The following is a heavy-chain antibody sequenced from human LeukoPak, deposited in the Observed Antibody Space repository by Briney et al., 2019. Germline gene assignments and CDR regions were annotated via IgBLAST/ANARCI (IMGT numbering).Heavy chain of an antibody. CDR2: GHYSGNT. J-gene: IGHJ4*02. D-gene: IGHD2-8*01. CDR1: GTSITSYY. Sequence: SETLSLTCTASGTSITSYYWNWIRQAPGQGPEWIGYGHYSGNTKYNPPLKSRVTISVDKSKNKFFLQRSILTAADTAVYFCGKWASDNRAFDLWGRGTLVTVSS. V-gene: IGHV4-59*08. CDR3: GKWASDNRAFDL.